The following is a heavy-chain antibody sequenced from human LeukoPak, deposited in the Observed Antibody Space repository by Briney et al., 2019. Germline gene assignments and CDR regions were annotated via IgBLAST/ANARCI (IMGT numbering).Heavy chain of an antibody. D-gene: IGHD3-9*01. V-gene: IGHV3-23*01. Sequence: PGGSLRLSCAASGFTFSSYAMSWVRQAPGKGLEWVSAISGSGGSTYYADSVKGRFTISRDNSKNTLYLQMNSLRAEDTAVYYCASYYDILTGSGSWFDPWGQGTLVTVSS. CDR2: ISGSGGST. CDR1: GFTFSSYA. J-gene: IGHJ5*02. CDR3: ASYYDILTGSGSWFDP.